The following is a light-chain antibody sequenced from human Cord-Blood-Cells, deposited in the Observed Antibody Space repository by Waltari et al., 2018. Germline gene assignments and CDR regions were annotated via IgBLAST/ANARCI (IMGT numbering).Light chain of an antibody. CDR2: DAS. CDR3: QQRSNWPPWT. V-gene: IGKV3-11*01. J-gene: IGKJ1*01. Sequence: EIVLTQSPATLSLSPGERATLSCRASQSVSSYLAWYQQKPGQAPRLLLYDASNSATGIPARLSGSGSGTDFTLTISSLEPEDFAVYYCQQRSNWPPWTFGQGTKVEIK. CDR1: QSVSSY.